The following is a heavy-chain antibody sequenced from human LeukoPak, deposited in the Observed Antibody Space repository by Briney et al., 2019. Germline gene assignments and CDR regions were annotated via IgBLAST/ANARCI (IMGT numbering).Heavy chain of an antibody. Sequence: ASVKDSCKASGYTFTTYDINWVRQATGQGLEWMGWMNSNSGNTGYAQKFRGRVTFTRDTSISTAYMDLSSLRSEDTAVYFCASLAKDDAFDIWGQGTMVTVSS. V-gene: IGHV1-8*01. CDR1: GYTFTTYD. J-gene: IGHJ3*02. D-gene: IGHD5-12*01. CDR2: MNSNSGNT. CDR3: ASLAKDDAFDI.